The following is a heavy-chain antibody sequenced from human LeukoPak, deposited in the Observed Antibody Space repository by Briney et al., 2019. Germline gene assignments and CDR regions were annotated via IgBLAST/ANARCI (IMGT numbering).Heavy chain of an antibody. J-gene: IGHJ2*01. CDR1: GGSISSGGYY. CDR2: IYYSGST. Sequence: SETLSLTCTVSGGSISSGGYYWSWIRQHPGKGLEWIGYIYYSGSTYYNPSLKSRATISVDTSKNQFSLKLSSVTAADTAVYYCARCSRAGGYWYFDLWGRGTLVTVSS. D-gene: IGHD2-15*01. CDR3: ARCSRAGGYWYFDL. V-gene: IGHV4-31*03.